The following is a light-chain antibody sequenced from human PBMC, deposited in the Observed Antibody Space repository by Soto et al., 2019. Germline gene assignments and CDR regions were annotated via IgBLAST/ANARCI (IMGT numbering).Light chain of an antibody. CDR3: QKYNSAPRT. CDR2: AAS. CDR1: QDIRSY. V-gene: IGKV1-27*01. J-gene: IGKJ1*01. Sequence: DIQMTQSPSSLSASVGDRVTITCRASQDIRSYLAWYQQKPGKPPKLLIHAASTLQSGVPSRFSGSGSGTDFTLTISSLQPEDVATYYCQKYNSAPRTFGQGTKVEIK.